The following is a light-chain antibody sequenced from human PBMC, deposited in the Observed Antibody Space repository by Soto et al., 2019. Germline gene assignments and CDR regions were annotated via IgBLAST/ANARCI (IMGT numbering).Light chain of an antibody. Sequence: QSALTQPASVSGSPGQSITISCTGTSSDFGSYNLVSWYQQHPGKAPKLMIYEDSKRPSGVSNRFSGSESGNTASLTISGLQAEDDADYYCCSYAGSSTYVFGTGTKLTVL. CDR1: SSDFGSYNL. CDR3: CSYAGSSTYV. V-gene: IGLV2-23*01. J-gene: IGLJ1*01. CDR2: EDS.